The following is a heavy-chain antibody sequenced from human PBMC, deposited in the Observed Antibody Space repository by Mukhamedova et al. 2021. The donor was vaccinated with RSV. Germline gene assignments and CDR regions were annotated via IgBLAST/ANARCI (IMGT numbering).Heavy chain of an antibody. V-gene: IGHV3-30*01. J-gene: IGHJ3*01. CDR3: ARSSNWNDVAGGEETDAFD. Sequence: SSFAMHWVRQAPGKGLEWVAIISYDGTNKYYADSVKGRFTISRDNSKNALYLQMNSLRAEDTAVYYCARSSNWNDVAGGEETDAFD. CDR2: ISYDGTNK. D-gene: IGHD1-1*01. CDR1: SSFA.